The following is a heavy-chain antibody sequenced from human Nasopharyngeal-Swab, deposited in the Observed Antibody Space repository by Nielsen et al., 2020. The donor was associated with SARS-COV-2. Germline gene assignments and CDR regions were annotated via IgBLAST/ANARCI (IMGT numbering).Heavy chain of an antibody. D-gene: IGHD3-22*01. Sequence: GESLKISCAASGFTFSSYAMHWVRQAPGKGLEWVAVISYDGSNKYYADSVKGRFTISRDNSKNTLYLQMNSLRAEDTAVYYCATNDDSSGYYRGDYWGQGTLVTVSS. CDR3: ATNDDSSGYYRGDY. CDR2: ISYDGSNK. J-gene: IGHJ4*02. CDR1: GFTFSSYA. V-gene: IGHV3-30-3*01.